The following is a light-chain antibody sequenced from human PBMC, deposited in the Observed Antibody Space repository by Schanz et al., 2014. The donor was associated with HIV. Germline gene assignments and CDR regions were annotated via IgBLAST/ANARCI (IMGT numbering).Light chain of an antibody. Sequence: QSLLTQPPSASGTPGQRVTISCSGSSSNIQKNYVYWYQQLAGTAPKLLIYEDNRRPSGVPDRFSGSKSGTSASLAITGLQAEDEGDYYCQSFDTSLSAVVFGGGTKLTVL. V-gene: IGLV1-47*01. CDR1: SSNIQKNY. CDR3: QSFDTSLSAVV. J-gene: IGLJ2*01. CDR2: EDN.